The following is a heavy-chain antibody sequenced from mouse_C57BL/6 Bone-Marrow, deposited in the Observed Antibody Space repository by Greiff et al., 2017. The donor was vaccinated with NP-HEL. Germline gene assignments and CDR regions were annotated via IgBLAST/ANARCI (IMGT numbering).Heavy chain of an antibody. CDR1: GFTFSSYA. CDR2: ISDGGSYT. J-gene: IGHJ3*01. Sequence: DVQLVESGGGLVKPGGSLKLSCAASGFTFSSYAMSWVRQTPEKRLEWVATISDGGSYTYYPDNVKGRFTISRDNAKNNLYLQMSHLKSEDTAMYYCARDKVGFAYWGQGTLVTVSA. CDR3: ARDKVGFAY. V-gene: IGHV5-4*01. D-gene: IGHD1-1*02.